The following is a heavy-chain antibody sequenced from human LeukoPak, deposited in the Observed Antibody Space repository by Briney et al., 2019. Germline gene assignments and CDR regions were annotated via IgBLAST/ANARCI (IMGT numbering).Heavy chain of an antibody. CDR1: GYTFTSYD. Sequence: GASVKVSCKATGYTFTSYDINWVRQATGQGLEWMGWMNPNSGNTGYAQKFQGRVTMTRNTSISTAYMELSSLRSEDTAVYYCARRVGASGENYFDYWGQGTLVTVSS. CDR2: MNPNSGNT. J-gene: IGHJ4*02. D-gene: IGHD1-26*01. V-gene: IGHV1-8*01. CDR3: ARRVGASGENYFDY.